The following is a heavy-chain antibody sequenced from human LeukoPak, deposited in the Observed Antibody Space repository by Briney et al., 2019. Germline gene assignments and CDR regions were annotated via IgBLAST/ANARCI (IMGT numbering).Heavy chain of an antibody. CDR3: AEEGPYDSSGTLGY. CDR2: SNAATGDI. CDR1: GYIFTTYV. V-gene: IGHV1-3*02. J-gene: IGHJ4*02. D-gene: IGHD3-22*01. Sequence: ASVKVSCKASGYIFTTYVMHWVRQAPGQRLEWKGWSNAATGDIKYSQEFQGRVTIIRDTSASTAYMELSRLRSDDTAVYYCAEEGPYDSSGTLGYWGQGTLVTVSS.